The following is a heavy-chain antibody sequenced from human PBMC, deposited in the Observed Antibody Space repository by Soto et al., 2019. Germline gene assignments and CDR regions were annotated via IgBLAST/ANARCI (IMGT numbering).Heavy chain of an antibody. D-gene: IGHD3-10*01. J-gene: IGHJ3*02. V-gene: IGHV4-30-2*01. Sequence: QLQLQESGSGLVKPSQTLSLTCAVSGGSISSGGYSWSWIRQPPGKGLEWIGSIYHSGSTYYNPSLKSRVTISVDRSKHQFSLNLSSVTAADTAVYYCARAHGSGWGAFDIWGQGTMVTVSS. CDR2: IYHSGST. CDR3: ARAHGSGWGAFDI. CDR1: GGSISSGGYS.